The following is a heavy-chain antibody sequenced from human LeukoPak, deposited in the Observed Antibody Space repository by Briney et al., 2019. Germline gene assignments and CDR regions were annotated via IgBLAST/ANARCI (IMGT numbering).Heavy chain of an antibody. V-gene: IGHV3-30*02. Sequence: DSVKGRFTISRDNSKNTLYLQMNGLRAEDTAVYYCAKDGDYSNGAFDYWGQGTLVTVSS. J-gene: IGHJ4*02. D-gene: IGHD4-11*01. CDR3: AKDGDYSNGAFDY.